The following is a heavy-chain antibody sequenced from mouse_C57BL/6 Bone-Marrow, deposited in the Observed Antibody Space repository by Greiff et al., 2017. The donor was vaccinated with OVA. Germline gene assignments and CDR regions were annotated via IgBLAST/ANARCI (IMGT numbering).Heavy chain of an antibody. V-gene: IGHV1-64*01. J-gene: IGHJ2*01. CDR2: IHPNSGST. CDR1: GYTFTSYW. D-gene: IGHD4-1*01. CDR3: ARRRNWVYFDY. Sequence: QVHVKQPGAELVKPGASVKLSCKASGYTFTSYWMHWVKQRPGQGLEWIGMIHPNSGSTNYNEKFKSKATLTVDKSSSTAYMQLSSLTSEDSAVYYCARRRNWVYFDYWGQGTTLTVSS.